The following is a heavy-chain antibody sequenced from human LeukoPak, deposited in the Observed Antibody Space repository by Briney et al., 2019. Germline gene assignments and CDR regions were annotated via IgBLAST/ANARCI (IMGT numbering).Heavy chain of an antibody. J-gene: IGHJ6*03. CDR2: TSSSSSYI. Sequence: PGGSLRLSCAASGFTFRSYSMNWVRQAPGKGLEWVSSTSSSSSYIYYADSVKGRFTIARDNAKNSLYLQMNSLRAEDTAVYYCAREWGLLWFGELPHYMDVWGKGTTVTISS. CDR1: GFTFRSYS. CDR3: AREWGLLWFGELPHYMDV. D-gene: IGHD3-10*01. V-gene: IGHV3-21*01.